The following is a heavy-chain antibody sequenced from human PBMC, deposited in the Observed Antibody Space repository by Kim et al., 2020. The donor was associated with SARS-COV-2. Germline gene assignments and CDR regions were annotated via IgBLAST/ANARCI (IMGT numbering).Heavy chain of an antibody. D-gene: IGHD3-3*01. CDR3: ARSFGDRGFLEWLYPPEAYYYGMDV. CDR2: IIPILGIA. J-gene: IGHJ6*02. V-gene: IGHV1-69*02. CDR1: GGTFSSYT. Sequence: SVKVSCKASGGTFSSYTISWVRQAPGQGLEWMGRIIPILGIANYAQKFQGRVTITADKSTSTAYMELSSLRSEDTAVYYCARSFGDRGFLEWLYPPEAYYYGMDVWGQGTTVTVSS.